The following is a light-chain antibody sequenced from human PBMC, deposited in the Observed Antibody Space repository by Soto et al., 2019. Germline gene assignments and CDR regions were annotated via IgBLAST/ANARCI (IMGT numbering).Light chain of an antibody. J-gene: IGKJ2*01. V-gene: IGKV3-20*01. Sequence: ENVLTQSPGTLSLSPGERATLSCRASQSVSSTYLAWYQHKPGQAPRLLIYGASSRATGIPDRFSGSGSGTDFTLTINRLEPEDFAVYYCQQYGSSPLMYTFGQGTKLELK. CDR1: QSVSSTY. CDR3: QQYGSSPLMYT. CDR2: GAS.